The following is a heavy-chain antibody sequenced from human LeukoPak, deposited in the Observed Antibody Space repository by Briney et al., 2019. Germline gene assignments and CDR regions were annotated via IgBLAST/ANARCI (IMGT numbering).Heavy chain of an antibody. V-gene: IGHV3-64D*06. D-gene: IGHD1-26*01. J-gene: IGHJ4*02. CDR3: VKGTSGSYRPFDY. CDR2: IVGNGGST. CDR1: GFTFSSYT. Sequence: GGSLRLSCSASGFTFSSYTMHWVRQAPGKGLEHVSAIVGNGGSTYYADSVKGRFTISRDNSKNTLYLQMSSLRAEDTAVYYCVKGTSGSYRPFDYWGQGTLVTVSS.